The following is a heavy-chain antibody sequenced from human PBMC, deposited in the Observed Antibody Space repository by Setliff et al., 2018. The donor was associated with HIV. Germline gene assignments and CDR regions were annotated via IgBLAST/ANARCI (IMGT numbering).Heavy chain of an antibody. Sequence: SETLSLTCTVSGGSISSSSYYWGWIRQPPGKGLEWIGNIYTNGRTHYNPSLKSRVTISMDTSKNQFSLKLSSVTAADTAVYYCARNDAFDIWGQGTLVTVSS. J-gene: IGHJ3*02. CDR3: ARNDAFDI. V-gene: IGHV4-39*07. CDR1: GGSISSSSYY. CDR2: IYTNGRT.